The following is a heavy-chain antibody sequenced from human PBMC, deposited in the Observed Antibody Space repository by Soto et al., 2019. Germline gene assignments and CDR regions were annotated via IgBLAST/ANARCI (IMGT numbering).Heavy chain of an antibody. D-gene: IGHD2-15*01. CDR1: GFIFSTYT. J-gene: IGHJ4*02. V-gene: IGHV3-23*05. CDR2: IYGSGTGT. CDR3: AKDRVPDSRWNFDY. Sequence: EVPLLESGGGLVQPGGSLRLSCAASGFIFSTYTMNWVRQAPGKGLEWVSGIYGSGTGTFYADSMKGRVTISRDNSKNMLYLQMNSLRAEDTAVYYCAKDRVPDSRWNFDYWGQGTLVTVSS.